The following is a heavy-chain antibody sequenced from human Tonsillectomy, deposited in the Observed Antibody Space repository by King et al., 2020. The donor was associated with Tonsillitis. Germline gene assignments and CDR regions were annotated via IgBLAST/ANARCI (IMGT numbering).Heavy chain of an antibody. CDR1: GFTFSRYS. D-gene: IGHD4-17*01. Sequence: VQLVASGGGLVKPGGSLRLSCAASGFTFSRYSMMWVRQAPGKGLEWVSSISSVSGFINYGDSVKGRFSISRDNGQNSLFLQMNSLRVEDTAVYYCARLALAGDYPDFWGRGTLVTVSS. J-gene: IGHJ4*02. CDR2: ISSVSGFI. CDR3: ARLALAGDYPDF. V-gene: IGHV3-21*01.